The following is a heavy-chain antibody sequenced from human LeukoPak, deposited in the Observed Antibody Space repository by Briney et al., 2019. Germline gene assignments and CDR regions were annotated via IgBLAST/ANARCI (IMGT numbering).Heavy chain of an antibody. Sequence: ASVKVSCTASGYTFTSYGISWVRQAPGQGLERMGWISAYNGNTNYAQTLQGRVTMTTDTSTNTAYMELRRLSSDDTAVYYCASKSRILETVETATMEEAFDIWGQGTMVTVSS. D-gene: IGHD5-24*01. CDR2: ISAYNGNT. CDR1: GYTFTSYG. CDR3: ASKSRILETVETATMEEAFDI. V-gene: IGHV1-18*01. J-gene: IGHJ3*02.